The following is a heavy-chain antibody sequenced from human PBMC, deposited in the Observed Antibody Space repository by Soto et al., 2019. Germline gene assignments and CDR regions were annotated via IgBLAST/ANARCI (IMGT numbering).Heavy chain of an antibody. CDR3: NTETYGSGRPKASHDY. D-gene: IGHD3-10*01. CDR1: GFTFSNAW. CDR2: IKSKTDGGTT. Sequence: EVQLVESGGGLVKPGGSLRLSCAASGFTFSNAWMSWVRQAPGKGLEWVVRIKSKTDGGTTDYAAPVKGRFTISRDDSKNTLYLQMNSLKTEDTAVYYCNTETYGSGRPKASHDYWGQGTLVTVS. J-gene: IGHJ4*02. V-gene: IGHV3-15*01.